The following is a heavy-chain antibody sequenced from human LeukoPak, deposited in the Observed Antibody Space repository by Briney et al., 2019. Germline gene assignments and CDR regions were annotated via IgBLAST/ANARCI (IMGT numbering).Heavy chain of an antibody. Sequence: PGGSLRLSCAASGFTFSSYGMHWVRQAPGKGLEWVAVIWYDGSNKYYADSVKGRFTISRDNSKNTLYLQMNSLRAEDTAVYYCARAPSAGPRYCSSTSCYFDYWGQGTLVTVSS. D-gene: IGHD2-2*01. J-gene: IGHJ4*02. CDR1: GFTFSSYG. CDR2: IWYDGSNK. V-gene: IGHV3-33*01. CDR3: ARAPSAGPRYCSSTSCYFDY.